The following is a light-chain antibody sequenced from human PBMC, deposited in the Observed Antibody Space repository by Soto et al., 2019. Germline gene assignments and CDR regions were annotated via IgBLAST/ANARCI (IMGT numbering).Light chain of an antibody. J-gene: IGLJ2*01. CDR2: GVS. Sequence: QSVLTQPASVSGSPGQSITISCTGTSSDVCDYNYVSWYQQHPGKAPKLIIYGVSNRPSGISNRFSGSKSGNTASLTVSGLQAEDEADYYCSSYTATTTLVFCGGTKVTVL. V-gene: IGLV2-14*01. CDR3: SSYTATTTLV. CDR1: SSDVCDYNY.